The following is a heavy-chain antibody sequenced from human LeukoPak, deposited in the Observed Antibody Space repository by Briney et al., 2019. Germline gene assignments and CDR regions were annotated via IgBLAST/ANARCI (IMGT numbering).Heavy chain of an antibody. CDR2: ISSASGSI. D-gene: IGHD2-2*01. V-gene: IGHV3-48*04. Sequence: GGSLRLSCAASGFTFSSYSMNWVHQAPGKGPEWLSYISSASGSIYYADSVKGRFTISRDNAKNSLFLQMNSLRAEDTAVYYCARLPAYCSSTACYYDYWGQGTLVTVSS. CDR3: ARLPAYCSSTACYYDY. CDR1: GFTFSSYS. J-gene: IGHJ4*02.